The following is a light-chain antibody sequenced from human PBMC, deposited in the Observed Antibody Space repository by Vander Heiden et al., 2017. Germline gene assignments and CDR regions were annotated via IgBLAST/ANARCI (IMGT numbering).Light chain of an antibody. J-gene: IGKJ2*02. CDR1: QDISNY. CDR3: QQDDNVAPRT. CDR2: DAS. V-gene: IGKV1-33*01. Sequence: IQITQSPSSLSASVGDRVTIPCQASQDISNYLNWYQQQPGKAPKLLIYDASYLATGAPSRLTGSGYGTDFTFTISSLQMEDIATYYFQQDDNVAPRTFGQGTKLEIK.